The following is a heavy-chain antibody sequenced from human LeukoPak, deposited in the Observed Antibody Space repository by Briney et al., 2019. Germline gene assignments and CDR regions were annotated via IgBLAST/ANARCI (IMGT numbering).Heavy chain of an antibody. CDR2: IYSSGST. CDR1: GASISDFH. CDR3: ARKDGDY. J-gene: IGHJ4*02. Sequence: SETLSLTCTVTGASISDFHWTWFRQPAGKTLEWIGLIYSSGSTLLNPSLKTRVAMSLDLTKNQLSLRLTSITAADTAMYYCARKDGDYWGQGTLVTVSS. V-gene: IGHV4-4*07.